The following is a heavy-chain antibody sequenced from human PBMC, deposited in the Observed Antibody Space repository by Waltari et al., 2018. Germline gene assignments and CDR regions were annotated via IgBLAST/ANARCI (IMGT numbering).Heavy chain of an antibody. CDR1: GGSISSYS. Sequence: QVQLQESGPGLVKPSETLSLTCTVSGGSISSYSWSWIRQPPGKGLEWIGYIYYSGSTNYNPSLKSRVTISVDTSKNQFSLKLSSVTAADTAVYYCARGGTYCSSTSCYGGYYYYYMDVWGKGTTVTVSS. J-gene: IGHJ6*03. D-gene: IGHD2-2*01. CDR3: ARGGTYCSSTSCYGGYYYYYMDV. CDR2: IYYSGST. V-gene: IGHV4-59*01.